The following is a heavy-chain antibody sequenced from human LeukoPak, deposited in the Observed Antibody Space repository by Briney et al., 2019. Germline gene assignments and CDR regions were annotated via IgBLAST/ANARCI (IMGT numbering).Heavy chain of an antibody. V-gene: IGHV3-23*01. CDR3: AKDIRATMTGSDAFDI. D-gene: IGHD3-9*01. CDR2: ISGSGGST. J-gene: IGHJ3*02. CDR1: GFTFSSYA. Sequence: GGSLRLSCAASGFTFSSYAMSWVRQAPGKGLEWASAISGSGGSTYYADSVKGRFTISRDNSKNTLYLQMNSLRAEDTAVYYCAKDIRATMTGSDAFDIWGQGTMVTVSS.